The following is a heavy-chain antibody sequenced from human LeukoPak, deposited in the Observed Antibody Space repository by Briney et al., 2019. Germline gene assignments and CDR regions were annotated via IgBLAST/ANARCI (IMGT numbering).Heavy chain of an antibody. CDR3: AYTSGYDFSSYYYYYMDV. V-gene: IGHV3-21*01. CDR2: ISSGSSYI. D-gene: IGHD5-12*01. Sequence: PGGSLRLSCAASGFIFSSYSMNWVRQARGKGLEWVSSISSGSSYIYYADSVKGRFTISRDNAKNSLYLQMNSLSAEDTAVYYCAYTSGYDFSSYYYYYMDVWGKGTTVTVSS. J-gene: IGHJ6*03. CDR1: GFIFSSYS.